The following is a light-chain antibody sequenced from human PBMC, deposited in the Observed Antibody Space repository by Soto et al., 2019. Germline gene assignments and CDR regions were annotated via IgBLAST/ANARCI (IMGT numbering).Light chain of an antibody. CDR3: SSYRRGSLL. CDR2: DVN. Sequence: QSALTQPASVSGSPGQSITISCTGTSSDVGSHQFVSWYQHHPGKAPKLMIYDVNNRPSGVSNRFSGSKSGNTASLTISGLQAEDEANYYCSSYRRGSLLFGGGTKLTVL. J-gene: IGLJ2*01. V-gene: IGLV2-14*03. CDR1: SSDVGSHQF.